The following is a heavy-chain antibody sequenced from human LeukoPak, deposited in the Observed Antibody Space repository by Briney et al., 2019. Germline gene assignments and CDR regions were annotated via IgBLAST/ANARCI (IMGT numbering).Heavy chain of an antibody. Sequence: PSETLSLTCTVSGGSISSSSYYWGWIRQPPGKGLEWIGSIYYSGSTYYNPSLKSRVTISVDTSKNQFSLKLSSVTAADTAVYYCARGGGNMVRGVIINYWGQGTLVTVSS. CDR1: GGSISSSSYY. CDR3: ARGGGNMVRGVIINY. V-gene: IGHV4-39*01. D-gene: IGHD3-10*01. J-gene: IGHJ4*02. CDR2: IYYSGST.